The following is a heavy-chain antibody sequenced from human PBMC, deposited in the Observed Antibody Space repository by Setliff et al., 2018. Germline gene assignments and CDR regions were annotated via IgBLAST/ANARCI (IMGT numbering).Heavy chain of an antibody. CDR2: INTNTGNP. J-gene: IGHJ4*02. CDR3: AGVDITTPSGSYYFGRGWGYYFDY. Sequence: ASVKVSCKASGYTFTSYAMNWVRQAPGQGLEWMGWINTNTGNPTYAQGFTGRFVFSLDTSVSTAYLQISSLKAEDTAVYYLAGVDITTPSGSYYFGRGWGYYFDYWGQGTLVTVSS. D-gene: IGHD1-26*01. V-gene: IGHV7-4-1*02. CDR1: GYTFTSYA.